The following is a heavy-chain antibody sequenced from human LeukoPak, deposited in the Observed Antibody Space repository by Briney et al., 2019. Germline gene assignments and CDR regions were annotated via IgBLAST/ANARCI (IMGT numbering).Heavy chain of an antibody. J-gene: IGHJ5*02. CDR3: ARRRDSSSWYEGWFDP. D-gene: IGHD6-13*01. Sequence: GESLKISCKGSGYSFTSYWIAWVRQMPGKALEWMGIIYPGDSDTRYNPSFQGQVTISVDKSISTAYLQWNSLKASDTAMYYCARRRDSSSWYEGWFDPWGQGTLVIVSS. CDR1: GYSFTSYW. V-gene: IGHV5-51*01. CDR2: IYPGDSDT.